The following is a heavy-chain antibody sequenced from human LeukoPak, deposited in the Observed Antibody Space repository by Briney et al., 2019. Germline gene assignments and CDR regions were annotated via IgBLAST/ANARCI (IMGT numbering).Heavy chain of an antibody. D-gene: IGHD6-13*01. CDR2: ISYDGSNK. J-gene: IGHJ4*02. CDR1: GFTFSSYA. CDR3: ARSQTSGYSSSWYDY. Sequence: GGSLRLSCAASGFTFSSYAMHWVRQAPGKGLEWVAVISYDGSNKYYADSVKGRFTISRDNSKNTLYLQMNSLRADDTAVYYCARSQTSGYSSSWYDYWGQGTLVTVSS. V-gene: IGHV3-30*04.